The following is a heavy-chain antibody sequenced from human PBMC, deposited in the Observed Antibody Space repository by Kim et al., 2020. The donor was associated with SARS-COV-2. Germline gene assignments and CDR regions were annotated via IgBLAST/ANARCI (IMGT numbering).Heavy chain of an antibody. D-gene: IGHD6-13*01. V-gene: IGHV4-59*08. J-gene: IGHJ4*02. Sequence: SNPSLKSRVTLSVDTSKNQFSLKLSSVPAADTAVYYCARLSIAAAPYFDYWGQGTLVTVSS. CDR3: ARLSIAAAPYFDY.